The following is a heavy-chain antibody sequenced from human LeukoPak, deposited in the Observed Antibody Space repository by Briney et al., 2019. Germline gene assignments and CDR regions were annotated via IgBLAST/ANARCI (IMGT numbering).Heavy chain of an antibody. V-gene: IGHV3-7*01. D-gene: IGHD1-26*01. CDR1: GFNFGSYW. CDR2: INKDGGDT. CDR3: ARISRSRRSLDY. Sequence: GALRLSRAVSGFNFGSYWMSWVRQAPGKGLEWVANINKDGGDTYYVASVKGRFTISRDNAKKSLNLQLNSLRAEDTAVYYCARISRSRRSLDYWGQGTLVTVS. J-gene: IGHJ4*02.